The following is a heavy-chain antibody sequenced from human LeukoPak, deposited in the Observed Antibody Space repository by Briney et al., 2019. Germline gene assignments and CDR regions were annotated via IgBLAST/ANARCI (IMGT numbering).Heavy chain of an antibody. CDR2: MNPNSGNT. CDR3: ARGPYYYYGMDV. J-gene: IGHJ6*02. Sequence: GASVKVSCKASGYTFTSYDINWVRQATGQGLEWMGWMNPNSGNTGYAQKFRGRVTMTRNTSISTAYMELSSLRSEDTAVYYCARGPYYYYGMDVWGQGTTVTVSS. CDR1: GYTFTSYD. V-gene: IGHV1-8*01.